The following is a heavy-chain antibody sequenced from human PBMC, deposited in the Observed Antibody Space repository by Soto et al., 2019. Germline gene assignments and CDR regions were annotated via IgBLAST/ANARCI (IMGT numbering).Heavy chain of an antibody. D-gene: IGHD5-18*01. V-gene: IGHV3-30*18. CDR3: VKERYAQLWLEDYGMDV. CDR1: GFTFSSYG. J-gene: IGHJ6*02. CDR2: ISYDGTDK. Sequence: QVQLVESGGGVVQPRRSLRLSCAASGFTFSSYGIHRVRQAPGKGLEWVALISYDGTDKYYADSVKGRFTISRDNSKNTLYLQMSSLGPEDTAVYYCVKERYAQLWLEDYGMDVWGQGTTVTV.